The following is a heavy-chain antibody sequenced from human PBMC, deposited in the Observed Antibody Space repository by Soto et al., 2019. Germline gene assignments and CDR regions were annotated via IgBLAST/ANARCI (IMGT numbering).Heavy chain of an antibody. D-gene: IGHD6-19*01. CDR2: ISGSGGST. CDR3: AMGPGSGWPYFDD. Sequence: GGSLRLSCAASGFTFSGYAMSWVRQAPGKGLEWVSAISGSGGSTYYADSVKGRFTISRDNSKNTLYLQMNSLRAEDTAVYYCAMGPGSGWPYFDDWGQGTLVTVSS. V-gene: IGHV3-23*01. CDR1: GFTFSGYA. J-gene: IGHJ4*02.